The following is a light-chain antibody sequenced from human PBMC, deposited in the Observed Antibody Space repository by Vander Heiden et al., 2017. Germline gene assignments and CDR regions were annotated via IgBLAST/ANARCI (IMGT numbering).Light chain of an antibody. CDR2: AAS. V-gene: IGKV1-39*01. CDR1: QSISSY. CDR3: QQSYSTPPT. J-gene: IGKJ2*01. Sequence: DLQMTQSPSSLSASLGDRVTITCRASQSISSYLNWYQQKPGKAPKLLIYAASSLQSGVPSRFSGSGSGTDFTLTISSLQPEDFATYYCQQSYSTPPTFGQGTKLEIK.